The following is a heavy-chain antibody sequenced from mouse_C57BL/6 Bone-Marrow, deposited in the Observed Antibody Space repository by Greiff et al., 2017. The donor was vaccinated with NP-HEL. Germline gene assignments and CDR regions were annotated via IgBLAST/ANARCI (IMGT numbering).Heavy chain of an antibody. CDR1: GFTFSDYY. J-gene: IGHJ3*01. CDR3: ARYDCDRTWFAY. Sequence: EVKVVESGGGLVQPGGSLKLSCAASGFTFSDYYMYWVRQTPEKRLEWVAYISNGGGSNYYPDTVKGRFTISRDNAKNTLYLQMIRLKSEDTAMYYCARYDCDRTWFAYWGQGTLVTVSA. CDR2: ISNGGGSN. D-gene: IGHD2-4*01. V-gene: IGHV5-12*01.